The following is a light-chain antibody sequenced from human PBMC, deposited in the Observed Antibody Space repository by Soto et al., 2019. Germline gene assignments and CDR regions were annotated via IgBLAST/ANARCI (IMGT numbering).Light chain of an antibody. J-gene: IGKJ1*01. V-gene: IGKV3-15*01. CDR2: GAS. CDR1: QSVSSN. CDR3: QQYNNWART. Sequence: EIVMTQSPATLSVSPGERATLSCRASQSVSSNLAWYQQKPGPAPRLLIYGASTRATGIPARFSGSGSGTEFTLTISSLQSEDFAVYCCQQYNNWARTFGQGSKVDIK.